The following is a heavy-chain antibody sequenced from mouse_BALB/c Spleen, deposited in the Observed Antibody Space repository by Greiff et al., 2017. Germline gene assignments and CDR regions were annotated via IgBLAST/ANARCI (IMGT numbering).Heavy chain of an antibody. CDR2: ISTYYGDA. D-gene: IGHD2-3*01. CDR3: AREGDGYRFAY. J-gene: IGHJ3*01. Sequence: QVHVKQSGAELVRPGVSVKISCKGSGYTFTDYAMHWVKQSHAKSLEWIGVISTYYGDASYNQKFKGKATMTVDKSSSTAYMELARLTSEDSAIYYCAREGDGYRFAYWGQGTLVTVSA. CDR1: GYTFTDYA. V-gene: IGHV1S137*01.